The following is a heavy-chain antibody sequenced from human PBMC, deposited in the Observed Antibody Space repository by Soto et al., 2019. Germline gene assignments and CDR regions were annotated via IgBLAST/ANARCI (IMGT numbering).Heavy chain of an antibody. V-gene: IGHV1-18*01. D-gene: IGHD6-13*01. J-gene: IGHJ4*02. CDR1: GYTFTSYG. Sequence: QVQLVPSGSEVKKPGASVKVSCKASGYTFTSYGISWVRQAPGQGLAWMGWISAYNGNTNDAQKLQGRVTMTTDTSTSTAYTELRSLRSDDTAVYYCARAWAAAGTFDYWGKGTLVTVSS. CDR2: ISAYNGNT. CDR3: ARAWAAAGTFDY.